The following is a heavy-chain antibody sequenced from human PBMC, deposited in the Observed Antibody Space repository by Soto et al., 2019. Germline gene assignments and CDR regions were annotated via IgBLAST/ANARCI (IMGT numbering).Heavy chain of an antibody. CDR1: GGSISSGGYY. D-gene: IGHD2-2*01. CDR3: ARDRGTKGPYFDY. J-gene: IGHJ4*02. V-gene: IGHV4-31*03. CDR2: IYYSGST. Sequence: SETLSLTCPVSGGSISSGGYYWSWIRQHPGKGLEWIGYIYYSGSTYYNPSLKSRVTISVDTSKNQFSLKLSSVTAADTAVYYCARDRGTKGPYFDYWGQGTLVTV.